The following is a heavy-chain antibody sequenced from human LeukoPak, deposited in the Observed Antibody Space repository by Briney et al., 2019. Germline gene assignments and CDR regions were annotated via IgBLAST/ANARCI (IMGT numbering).Heavy chain of an antibody. V-gene: IGHV3-23*01. D-gene: IGHD3-3*01. CDR1: GFTFSSYA. Sequence: PGGSLRLSCAASGFTFSSYAMNWVRQAPGKGLEWVSAISGSGGSTYYADSVKGRFTISRDNSKNTLYLQMNSLRAEDTAVYYCAKDYDVIGVNWFDPWGQGTLVTVSS. J-gene: IGHJ5*02. CDR2: ISGSGGST. CDR3: AKDYDVIGVNWFDP.